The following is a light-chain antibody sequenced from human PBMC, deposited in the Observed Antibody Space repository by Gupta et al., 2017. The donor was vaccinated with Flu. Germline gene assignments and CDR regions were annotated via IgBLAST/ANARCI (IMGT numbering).Light chain of an antibody. V-gene: IGKV1-39*01. CDR1: QSIRNY. J-gene: IGKJ2*03. CDR3: QQTYGTPYS. Sequence: IWMTQSPSSLSASVGDRVTITCRASQSIRNYLNWYRHKPGKAPELLIYAASSLQSEVPSRFSGSGSGTEFTLTVSGLQTEDFAIYSCQQTYGTPYSFGQGTKLEMK. CDR2: AAS.